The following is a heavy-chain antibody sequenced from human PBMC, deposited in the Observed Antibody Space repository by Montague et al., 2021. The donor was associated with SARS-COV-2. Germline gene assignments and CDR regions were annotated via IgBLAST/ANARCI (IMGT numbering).Heavy chain of an antibody. CDR2: ISYTGST. J-gene: IGHJ4*02. CDR1: GGSISTIVNF. CDR3: ARSGDPGTTVTYLY. V-gene: IGHV4-39*07. Sequence: SETLSLTCTFSGGSISTIVNFWGWIRQPPGKGLEWIGSISYTGSTYHSPSLKSRVTMSVDTSKNQFSLKLNSVTAADTAVYYCARSGDPGTTVTYLYWGQGTLVTVSS. D-gene: IGHD4-11*01.